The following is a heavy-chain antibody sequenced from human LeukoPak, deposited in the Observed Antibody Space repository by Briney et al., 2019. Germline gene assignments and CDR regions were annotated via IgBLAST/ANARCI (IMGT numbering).Heavy chain of an antibody. Sequence: HPGRSLRLSCAASGFTFSRYGMHWVRQAPGKGLEWVAVIWDDGSNKYYAHSVKGRFTISKDNSKNTQFLQMNSLRVEDTAVYYCVRWGSGGLTLDYWGQGTLVTVAS. D-gene: IGHD3-10*01. CDR3: VRWGSGGLTLDY. CDR2: IWDDGSNK. CDR1: GFTFSRYG. J-gene: IGHJ4*02. V-gene: IGHV3-33*01.